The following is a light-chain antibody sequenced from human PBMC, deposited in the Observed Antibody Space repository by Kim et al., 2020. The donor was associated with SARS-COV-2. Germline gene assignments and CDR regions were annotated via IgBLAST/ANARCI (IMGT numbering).Light chain of an antibody. CDR2: DGS. J-gene: IGKJ2*01. V-gene: IGKV1-39*01. CDR1: QSIGNS. CDR3: QQSYITPSET. Sequence: DIQMTQSPSSLSASIGDRVTITCRASQSIGNSLNWDQQKPGKAPKLLVYDGSTLQGGVPSRFSGSGSGTDFTLTISSLQPEDFATYYCQQSYITPSETFGQGTKLEI.